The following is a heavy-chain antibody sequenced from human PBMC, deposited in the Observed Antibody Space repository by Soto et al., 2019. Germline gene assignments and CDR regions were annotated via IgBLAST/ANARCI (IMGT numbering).Heavy chain of an antibody. CDR1: GYSFTNYW. D-gene: IGHD6-19*01. Sequence: GESLKISCKGSGYSFTNYWIGWVRQMPGKDLEWIGIIYPEDSETRYSPSFQGLVTISADKSISTAYLQWSSLKASDTAMYYCARVLGEWLVLPRYYVMDVWGQGTTVTVSS. CDR2: IYPEDSET. J-gene: IGHJ6*02. CDR3: ARVLGEWLVLPRYYVMDV. V-gene: IGHV5-51*01.